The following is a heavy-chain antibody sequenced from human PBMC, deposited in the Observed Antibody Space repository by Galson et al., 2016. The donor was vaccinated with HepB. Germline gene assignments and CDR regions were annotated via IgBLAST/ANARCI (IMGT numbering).Heavy chain of an antibody. CDR1: GYTFSRYG. CDR3: ARDFYSDGSTWADVFDI. D-gene: IGHD3-22*01. V-gene: IGHV1-18*01. J-gene: IGHJ3*02. Sequence: SVKVSCKASGYTFSRYGISWVRKALGQGLEWMGWVSTYNGDTYYAQKFQGRFAMTTDTSTTTANTELRSLASDDTAIYYCARDFYSDGSTWADVFDIWGQGTRVTVSS. CDR2: VSTYNGDT.